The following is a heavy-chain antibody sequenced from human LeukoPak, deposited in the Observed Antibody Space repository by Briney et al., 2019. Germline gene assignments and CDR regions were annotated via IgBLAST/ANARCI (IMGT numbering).Heavy chain of an antibody. V-gene: IGHV4-59*01. CDR1: GGSISSYY. CDR3: ARIRIEWELPGDYYYGMDV. D-gene: IGHD1-26*01. J-gene: IGHJ6*02. CDR2: IYYSGST. Sequence: SETLSLICTVSGGSISSYYWSCIRQPPGKGLEWIGYIYYSGSTNYNPSLKSRVTISVDTSKNQFSLKLSSVTAADTAVYYCARIRIEWELPGDYYYGMDVWGQGTTVTVSS.